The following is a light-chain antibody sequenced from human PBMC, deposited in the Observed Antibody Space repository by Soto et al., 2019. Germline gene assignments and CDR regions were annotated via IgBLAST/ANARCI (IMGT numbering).Light chain of an antibody. V-gene: IGKV3-20*01. CDR1: QVISSIY. CDR3: QQYGGSPWT. J-gene: IGKJ1*01. CDR2: GAS. Sequence: EIVVTQSPGTLSLSPGETATLSCRVSQVISSIYVAWYQQKPGRPPRLLIYGASSIATGIPDRFIGGGSRADFTLPIKSLQPEDVAVYYCQQYGGSPWTLGQVTKVEIK.